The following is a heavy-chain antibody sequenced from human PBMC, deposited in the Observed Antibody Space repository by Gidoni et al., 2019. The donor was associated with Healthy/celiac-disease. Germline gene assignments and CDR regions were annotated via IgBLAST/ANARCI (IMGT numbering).Heavy chain of an antibody. CDR3: ARVKQLVRD. V-gene: IGHV3-48*02. Sequence: EVQLVESGGGLVQPGGSLRLSCAASGFTFSSYSMNWVRQAPGKGLEWVSYISSSSTIYYADSVKGRFTISRDNAKNSLYLQMNSLRDEDTAVYYCARVKQLVRDWGQGTLVTVSS. CDR2: ISSSSTI. J-gene: IGHJ4*02. CDR1: GFTFSSYS. D-gene: IGHD6-6*01.